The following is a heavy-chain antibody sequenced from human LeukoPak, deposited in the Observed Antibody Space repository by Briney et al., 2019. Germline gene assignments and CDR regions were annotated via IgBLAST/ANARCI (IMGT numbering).Heavy chain of an antibody. D-gene: IGHD4-23*01. J-gene: IGHJ4*02. CDR2: IYYSGST. CDR3: ARDFGGNEGVFDY. V-gene: IGHV4-59*12. CDR1: GGSISSYY. Sequence: SETLSLTCTVPGGSISSYYWSWIRQPPGKGLEWIGYIYYSGSTNYNPSLKSRVTISVDTSKNQFSLKLSSVTAADTAVYYCARDFGGNEGVFDYWGQGTLVTVSS.